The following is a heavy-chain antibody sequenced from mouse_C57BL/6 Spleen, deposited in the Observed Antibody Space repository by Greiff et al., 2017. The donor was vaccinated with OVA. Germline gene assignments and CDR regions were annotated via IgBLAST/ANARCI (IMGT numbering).Heavy chain of an antibody. CDR1: GFTFSSYT. CDR2: ISGGGGNT. CDR3: ARPTGGSYAMDY. V-gene: IGHV5-9*01. Sequence: EVQGVESGGGLVKPGGSLKLSCAASGFTFSSYTMSWVRQTPEKRLEWVATISGGGGNTYYPDSVKGRFTISRDNAKNTLYLQMSRLRSEDTAWYYCARPTGGSYAMDYWGQGTSVTVSS. J-gene: IGHJ4*01.